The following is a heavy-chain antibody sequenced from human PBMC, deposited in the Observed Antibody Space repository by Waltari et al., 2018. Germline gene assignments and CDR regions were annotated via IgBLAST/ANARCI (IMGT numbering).Heavy chain of an antibody. CDR1: GYTFTGYY. CDR3: ARRWRPSGYYGFNY. CDR2: INPSSGGT. D-gene: IGHD3-3*01. J-gene: IGHJ4*02. Sequence: QVQLVQSGAEVKKPGASVKVSCKASGYTFTGYYMHWVRQAPGQGLEWIGWINPSSGGTNYAQKFQGRVTMTRDTSISTAYMELSRLRSDDTAVYYCARRWRPSGYYGFNYWGQGTLVTVSS. V-gene: IGHV1-2*02.